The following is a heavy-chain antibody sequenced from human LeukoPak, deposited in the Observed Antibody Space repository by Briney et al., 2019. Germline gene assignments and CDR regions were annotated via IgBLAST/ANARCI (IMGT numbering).Heavy chain of an antibody. V-gene: IGHV3-23*01. D-gene: IGHD3-22*01. CDR3: AKEDPYYYDSSGYFRPLDY. J-gene: IGHJ4*02. CDR2: ITDSGGST. CDR1: GFTFSSYA. Sequence: GGSLRLSCAAPGFTFSSYALSWVRQAPGKGLEWVSGITDSGGSTYYVDSVKGRFTISRDNSKNTMYLQMNSLRAADTAVYYCAKEDPYYYDSSGYFRPLDYWGQGTLVTVSS.